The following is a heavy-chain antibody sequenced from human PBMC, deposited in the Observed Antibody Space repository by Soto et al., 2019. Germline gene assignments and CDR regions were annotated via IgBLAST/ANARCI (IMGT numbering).Heavy chain of an antibody. V-gene: IGHV2-5*02. Sequence: QITLKESGPTLVKPTQTLTLTCTFSGFSLSTSGVGVGWIRQPPGKALAWLALIYWDDDKRDSPSLKSRLTLTKDTSQNQVVLTMTYMDPVDTATYYCAHSPTSITMVREYNWVDPWDQGTLVTVSS. CDR1: GFSLSTSGVG. CDR3: AHSPTSITMVREYNWVDP. J-gene: IGHJ5*02. D-gene: IGHD3-10*01. CDR2: IYWDDDK.